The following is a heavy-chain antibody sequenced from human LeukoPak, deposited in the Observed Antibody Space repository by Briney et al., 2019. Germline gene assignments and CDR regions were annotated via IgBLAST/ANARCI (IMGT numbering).Heavy chain of an antibody. CDR1: GFTFSSYG. J-gene: IGHJ4*02. Sequence: PGGSLRLSCAASGFTFSSYGMHWVRQAPGKGLEWVSSISSSSSYIYYADSVKGRFTISRDNAKNSLYLQMNSLRAEDTAVYYCASRSIAAAGAFDYWGQGTLVTVSS. D-gene: IGHD6-13*01. CDR2: ISSSSSYI. V-gene: IGHV3-21*01. CDR3: ASRSIAAAGAFDY.